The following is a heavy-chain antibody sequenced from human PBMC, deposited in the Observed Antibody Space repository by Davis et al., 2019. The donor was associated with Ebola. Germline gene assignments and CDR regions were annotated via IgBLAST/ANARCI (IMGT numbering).Heavy chain of an antibody. J-gene: IGHJ4*02. D-gene: IGHD3-3*01. Sequence: SVKVSCKASGGPFKNYAISWVRQAPGQGLEWMGGIIPIFGTANYAQKFQGRVTITADESTSTAYMELSSLRSEDTAVYYCAREGTPSLLEWLSIYYWGQGTLVTVSS. CDR1: GGPFKNYA. CDR2: IIPIFGTA. V-gene: IGHV1-69*13. CDR3: AREGTPSLLEWLSIYY.